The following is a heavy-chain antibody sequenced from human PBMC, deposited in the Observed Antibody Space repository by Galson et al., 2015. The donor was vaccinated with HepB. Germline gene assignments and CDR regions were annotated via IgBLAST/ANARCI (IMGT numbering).Heavy chain of an antibody. V-gene: IGHV3-64D*06. D-gene: IGHD3-3*01. J-gene: IGHJ4*02. CDR3: VKDADGRFLEFALRY. CDR1: GFTFSSYA. CDR2: ISSNGGST. Sequence: SLRLSCAASGFTFSSYAMHWVRQAPGKGLEYVSAISSNGGSTYYADSVKGRFTISRDNSKNTLYLQMSSLRAEDTAVYYCVKDADGRFLEFALRYWGQGTLVTVSS.